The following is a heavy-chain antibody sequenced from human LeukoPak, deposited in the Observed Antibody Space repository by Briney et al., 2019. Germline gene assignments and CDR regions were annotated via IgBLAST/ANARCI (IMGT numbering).Heavy chain of an antibody. V-gene: IGHV3-33*08. D-gene: IGHD4-11*01. CDR3: AGVSDYSNYFDF. Sequence: GGSLRLSCAASGFAFSSYDMHWVRQAPGKGLEWVAIIWYDGSTKYYAESVKGRFTISRDNSKNMLYLQMNSLRAEDTAVYYCAGVSDYSNYFDFWGQGTLVTVSS. CDR1: GFAFSSYD. J-gene: IGHJ4*02. CDR2: IWYDGSTK.